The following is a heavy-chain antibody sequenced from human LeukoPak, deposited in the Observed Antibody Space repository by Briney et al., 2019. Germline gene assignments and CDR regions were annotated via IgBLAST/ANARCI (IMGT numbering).Heavy chain of an antibody. V-gene: IGHV3-21*01. D-gene: IGHD5-18*01. J-gene: IGHJ3*02. CDR2: ISSSSSYI. CDR3: ARSFTWIQLSCPFDAFDI. CDR1: GLTFSSYS. Sequence: PGGSLRLSCAASGLTFSSYSMNWVRQAPGKGLEWVSSISSSSSYIYYADSVKGRFTISRDNAKNSLYLQMNSLRAEDTAVYYCARSFTWIQLSCPFDAFDIWGQGIMVTVSS.